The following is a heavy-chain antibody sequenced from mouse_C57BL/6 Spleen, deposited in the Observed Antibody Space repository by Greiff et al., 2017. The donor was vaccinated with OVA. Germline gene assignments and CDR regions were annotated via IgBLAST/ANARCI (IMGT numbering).Heavy chain of an antibody. Sequence: QVQLQQPGAELVKPGASVKLSCKASGYTFTSYWMHWVKQRPGRGLEWIGRIDPNSGGTKYNEKFKSKATLTVDKPSSTAYMQLSSLTSEDSAVYYCAREAIYYDCDEDYYAMDYWGQGTSVTVSS. CDR3: AREAIYYDCDEDYYAMDY. D-gene: IGHD2-4*01. J-gene: IGHJ4*01. CDR2: IDPNSGGT. V-gene: IGHV1-72*01. CDR1: GYTFTSYW.